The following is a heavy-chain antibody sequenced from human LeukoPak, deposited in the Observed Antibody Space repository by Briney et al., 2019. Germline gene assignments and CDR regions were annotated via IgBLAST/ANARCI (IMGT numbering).Heavy chain of an antibody. J-gene: IGHJ4*02. CDR1: GFTFSSYA. CDR2: ISGSGGST. Sequence: GGSLRLSCGASGFTFSSYAMAWVRQAPGKWLEWVSAISGSGGSTYYADSVKGRFTISRDNSKNTLYLQMNGLRAEDTAVYYCAKGSGDSSGASSIYFDYWGQGTLVTVSS. V-gene: IGHV3-23*01. D-gene: IGHD6-19*01. CDR3: AKGSGDSSGASSIYFDY.